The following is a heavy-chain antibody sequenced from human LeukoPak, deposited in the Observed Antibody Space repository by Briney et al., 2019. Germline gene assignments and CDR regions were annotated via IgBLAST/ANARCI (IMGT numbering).Heavy chain of an antibody. CDR2: IYYSGST. J-gene: IGHJ4*02. CDR1: GFTFSNYW. Sequence: GSLRLSCAASGFTFSNYWMHWVRQPPGKGLEWIGSIYYSGSTYYNPSLKSRVTISVDTSKNQFSLKLSSVTAADTAVYYCASAPRGYSPPFDYWGQGTLVTVSS. D-gene: IGHD5-24*01. CDR3: ASAPRGYSPPFDY. V-gene: IGHV4-39*01.